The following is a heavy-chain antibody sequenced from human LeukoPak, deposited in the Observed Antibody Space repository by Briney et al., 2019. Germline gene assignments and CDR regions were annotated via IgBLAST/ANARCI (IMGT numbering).Heavy chain of an antibody. Sequence: ASVKVSCKASGYTFTSYGISWVRQAPGQGLEWMGWISAYNGNTNYAQKLQGRVTMTTDTSTSTAYMELRSLRSDDTAVYYCARDILDRWTAMVDWYFDLWGRGTLVTVSS. CDR1: GYTFTSYG. J-gene: IGHJ2*01. D-gene: IGHD5-18*01. CDR2: ISAYNGNT. V-gene: IGHV1-18*01. CDR3: ARDILDRWTAMVDWYFDL.